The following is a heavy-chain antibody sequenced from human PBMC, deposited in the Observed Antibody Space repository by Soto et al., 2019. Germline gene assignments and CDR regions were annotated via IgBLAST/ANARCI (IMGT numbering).Heavy chain of an antibody. Sequence: PGGSLRLSCTASGFIFSSYAMSWVRQAPGEGLKWVSAISGTGTNTFYADSVKGRFTISRDNSKNTLYLQMTSLRAEDTAIYYCAKPYAINWYEPFGSWGLGPLVTVSS. CDR3: AKPYAINWYEPFGS. V-gene: IGHV3-23*01. CDR2: ISGTGTNT. D-gene: IGHD1-1*01. CDR1: GFIFSSYA. J-gene: IGHJ4*02.